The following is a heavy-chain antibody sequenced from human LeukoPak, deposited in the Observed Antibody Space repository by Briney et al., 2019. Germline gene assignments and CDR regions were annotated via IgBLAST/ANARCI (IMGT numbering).Heavy chain of an antibody. D-gene: IGHD4-17*01. Sequence: ASVKVSCKASGYTFTGYYMHWVRQAPGQGLEWMGWINPNSGGTNYAQKFQGRVTMTRDTSISTAYMELSRLRSDDTAVYYCARVTTGGGAFDIWGQGTMVTVSS. CDR1: GYTFTGYY. V-gene: IGHV1-2*02. J-gene: IGHJ3*02. CDR2: INPNSGGT. CDR3: ARVTTGGGAFDI.